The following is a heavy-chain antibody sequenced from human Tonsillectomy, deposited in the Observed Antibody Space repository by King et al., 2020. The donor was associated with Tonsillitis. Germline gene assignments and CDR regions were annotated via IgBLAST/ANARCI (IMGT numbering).Heavy chain of an antibody. V-gene: IGHV3-30*04. CDR3: ARVDECSSTSCPHGSFGC. Sequence: VQLVESGGGVVQPGRSLRLSCAASGFTFSSYAMHWVRQAPGKGLDWVAVISYDGRNQYYADSVKGRFTISRDNSKNTLYLQMNSLRAEDTAVYYCARVDECSSTSCPHGSFGCWGQGTLVTVSS. J-gene: IGHJ4*02. CDR1: GFTFSSYA. D-gene: IGHD2-2*01. CDR2: ISYDGRNQ.